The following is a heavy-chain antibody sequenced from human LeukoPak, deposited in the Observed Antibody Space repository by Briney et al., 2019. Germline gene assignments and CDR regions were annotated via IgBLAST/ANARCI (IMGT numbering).Heavy chain of an antibody. CDR3: AKSREGAAAGTGDY. Sequence: PSETLSLTCTVSGGSISSYYWSWIRQPPGKGLEWIGYIYYSGSTNYNPSLKSRVTISIDTSKNQFSLKLSSVTAADTAVYYCAKSREGAAAGTGDYWGQGTLVTVSS. CDR2: IYYSGST. J-gene: IGHJ4*02. V-gene: IGHV4-59*01. D-gene: IGHD6-13*01. CDR1: GGSISSYY.